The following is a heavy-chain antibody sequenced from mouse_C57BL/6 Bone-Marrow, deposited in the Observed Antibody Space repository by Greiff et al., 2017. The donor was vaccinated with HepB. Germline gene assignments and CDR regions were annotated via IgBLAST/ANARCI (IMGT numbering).Heavy chain of an antibody. D-gene: IGHD1-1*01. J-gene: IGHJ4*01. V-gene: IGHV3-1*01. Sequence: EVQLVESGPGMVKPSQSLSLTCTVTGYSITSGYDWHWIRHFPGNKLEWMGYISYSGSTNYNPSLKSRISITHDTSKNHFFLKLNSVTTEDTATYDCARSGGRGVYYYAMDYWGQGTSVTVSS. CDR1: GYSITSGYD. CDR3: ARSGGRGVYYYAMDY. CDR2: ISYSGST.